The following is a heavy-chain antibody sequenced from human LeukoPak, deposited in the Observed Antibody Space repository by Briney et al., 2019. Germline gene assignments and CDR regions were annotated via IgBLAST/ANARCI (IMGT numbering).Heavy chain of an antibody. V-gene: IGHV3-30*03. CDR3: ARDRAWNYFDY. CDR2: ISNDGSRK. J-gene: IGHJ4*02. D-gene: IGHD3-3*01. Sequence: GGSLRLSCAPSGFTFSRHGMHWVRQAPGKGLEWVAIISNDGSRKYYAHSVEGRFTISRDNSKNTLYLQMDSLRAEDTAVYYCARDRAWNYFDYWGQGTLVTVSS. CDR1: GFTFSRHG.